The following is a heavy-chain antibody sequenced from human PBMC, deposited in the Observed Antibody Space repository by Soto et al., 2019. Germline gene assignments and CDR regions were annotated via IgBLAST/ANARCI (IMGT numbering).Heavy chain of an antibody. D-gene: IGHD5-12*01. CDR3: ARPVEMATISRSYLFY. CDR1: GGTFSNYA. Sequence: QVQLVQSGAEVKKPGSSVKVSCKASGGTFSNYAINWVRQAPGQGLEWMGGIIPIFGTANYAQKFQCRVTITADESTSTAYLDLSSRRSEDTAVYYCARPVEMATISRSYLFYWGQGTLVTVSS. V-gene: IGHV1-69*01. CDR2: IIPIFGTA. J-gene: IGHJ4*02.